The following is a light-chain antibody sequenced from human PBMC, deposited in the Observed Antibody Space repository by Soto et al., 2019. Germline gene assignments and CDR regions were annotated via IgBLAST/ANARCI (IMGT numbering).Light chain of an antibody. Sequence: QSVLTQPPSVSGAPGQRVTISCTGSSSNIGAGYEVHWYQQLPGTAPKLLIYGNNNRPSGVPDRFSGSNSGSSASLAITGLQPEDEADYYCLSYDSSLRNIFGSGTKVTVL. CDR1: SSNIGAGYE. V-gene: IGLV1-40*01. J-gene: IGLJ1*01. CDR2: GNN. CDR3: LSYDSSLRNI.